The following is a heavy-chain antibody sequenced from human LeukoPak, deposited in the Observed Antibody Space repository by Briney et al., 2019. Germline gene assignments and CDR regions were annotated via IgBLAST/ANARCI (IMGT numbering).Heavy chain of an antibody. J-gene: IGHJ6*02. CDR1: GFTVSSNY. V-gene: IGHV3-30-3*01. CDR2: ISYDGSNK. CDR3: ARDRSDYYYGMDV. Sequence: GGSLRLSCAASGFTVSSNYMSWVRQAPGKGLEWVAVISYDGSNKYYADSVKGRFTISRDNSKNTLYLQMNSLRAEDTAVYYCARDRSDYYYGMDVWGQGTTVTVPS.